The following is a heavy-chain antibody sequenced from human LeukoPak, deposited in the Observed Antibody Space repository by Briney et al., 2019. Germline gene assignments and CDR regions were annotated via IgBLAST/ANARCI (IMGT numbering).Heavy chain of an antibody. Sequence: SETLSLTCAVSGYSISSGYYWGWIRQPPGKGLEWIGSIYHSGSTYYNPSLKRRVTISVDTSKNQFSLKLSSVTAADTAVYYCARRLEYSSGWYGNDAFDIWGQGTMVTVSS. J-gene: IGHJ3*02. CDR3: ARRLEYSSGWYGNDAFDI. CDR2: IYHSGST. V-gene: IGHV4-38-2*01. D-gene: IGHD6-19*01. CDR1: GYSISSGYY.